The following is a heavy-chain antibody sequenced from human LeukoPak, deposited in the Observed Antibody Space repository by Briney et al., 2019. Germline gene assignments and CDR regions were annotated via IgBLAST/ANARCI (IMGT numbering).Heavy chain of an antibody. CDR2: ISSSGSTI. V-gene: IGHV3-48*04. CDR1: GFTFSSYS. Sequence: GGSLRLSCAASGFTFSSYSMNWVRQAPGKGLEWVSYISSSGSTIYYADSVKGRFTISRDNAKNSLYLQMNSLRAEDTAVYYCARDNRRFYYYYMDVWGKGTTVTVSS. CDR3: ARDNRRFYYYYMDV. J-gene: IGHJ6*03.